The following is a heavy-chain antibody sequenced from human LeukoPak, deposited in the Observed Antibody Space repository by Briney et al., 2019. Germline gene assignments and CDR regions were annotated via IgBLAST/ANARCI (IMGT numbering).Heavy chain of an antibody. Sequence: ASVKVSCKASGYTFTSYGISWVRQAPGQGLEWMGWISAYNGNTNYAQKFQGRVTMTRDTSTSTVYMELSSLRSEDTAVYYCAREGGIAARPMDYWGQGTLVTVSS. J-gene: IGHJ4*02. CDR1: GYTFTSYG. CDR3: AREGGIAARPMDY. D-gene: IGHD6-6*01. V-gene: IGHV1-18*01. CDR2: ISAYNGNT.